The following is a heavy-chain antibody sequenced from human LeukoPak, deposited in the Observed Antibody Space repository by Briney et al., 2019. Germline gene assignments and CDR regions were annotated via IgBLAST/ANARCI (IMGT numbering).Heavy chain of an antibody. V-gene: IGHV4-59*12. Sequence: PSETLSLTCTVSGGSISSYYWSWIRQPPGKGLEWIGYIYYSGSTNYNPSLKSRVTISVDTSKNQFSLELSSVTAADTAVYYCARESAYNWNYVDYWGQGTLVTVSS. CDR3: ARESAYNWNYVDY. CDR2: IYYSGST. CDR1: GGSISSYY. J-gene: IGHJ4*02. D-gene: IGHD1-20*01.